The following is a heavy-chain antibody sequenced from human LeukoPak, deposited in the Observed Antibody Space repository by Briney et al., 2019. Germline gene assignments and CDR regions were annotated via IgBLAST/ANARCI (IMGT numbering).Heavy chain of an antibody. CDR3: AKDTSNVYYYGMDV. D-gene: IGHD4-11*01. CDR1: GFTFSSYA. CDR2: ISGSGGST. J-gene: IGHJ6*02. Sequence: GGSLRLSCAASGFTFSSYAMSWVRQAPGKGLEWVSTISGSGGSTYYADSVRGRFTISRDNSKNTLYLQMNSLRAEDTAVYYCAKDTSNVYYYGMDVWGQGTTVTVSS. V-gene: IGHV3-23*01.